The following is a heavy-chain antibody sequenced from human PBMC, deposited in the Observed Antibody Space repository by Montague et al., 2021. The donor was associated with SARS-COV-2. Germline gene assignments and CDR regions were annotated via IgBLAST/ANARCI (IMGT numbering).Heavy chain of an antibody. CDR1: GFNFGSYW. V-gene: IGHV3-7*01. CDR3: ARRDNSTWPYYSLDV. CDR2: IKQDGSER. Sequence: SLRLSCAASGFNFGSYWMTWVRQAPGKGLEWVTNIKQDGSERYYGESLGARFTVSRDNAKNSLYLQMNSLRGEDSAVYYCARRDNSTWPYYSLDVWGEGTTVIVSS. J-gene: IGHJ6*03. D-gene: IGHD2/OR15-2a*01.